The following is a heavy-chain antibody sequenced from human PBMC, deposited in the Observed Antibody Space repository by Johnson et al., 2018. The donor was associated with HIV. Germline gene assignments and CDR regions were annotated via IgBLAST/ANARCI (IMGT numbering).Heavy chain of an antibody. V-gene: IGHV3-9*01. Sequence: VQLVESGGGLIQPGRSLRLSCAASGFTYDDYAMHWVRQAPGKGLEWVSTISWNSGTIDYADSVKGRFTISRDNAKNSLYLQMNSLRPEDTAFYDCVKDLSPNPRGGAFEIWGQGTMVTVSS. CDR3: VKDLSPNPRGGAFEI. J-gene: IGHJ3*02. D-gene: IGHD4-23*01. CDR1: GFTYDDYA. CDR2: ISWNSGTI.